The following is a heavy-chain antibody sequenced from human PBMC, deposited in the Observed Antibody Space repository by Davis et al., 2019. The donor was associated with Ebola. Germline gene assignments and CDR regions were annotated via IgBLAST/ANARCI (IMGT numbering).Heavy chain of an antibody. CDR3: ARGGAVRGGEFYNGTWYDPLYYYGMDV. CDR1: GYTFTSYD. Sequence: AASVKVSCKASGYTFTSYDINWVRQATGQGLEWMGWMNANSGNTVYAQKFQGRVTMTRDTSITTAYMELSSLRSEGTAVYYCARGGAVRGGEFYNGTWYDPLYYYGMDVWGKGTTVTVLS. D-gene: IGHD6-13*01. V-gene: IGHV1-8*01. J-gene: IGHJ6*04. CDR2: MNANSGNT.